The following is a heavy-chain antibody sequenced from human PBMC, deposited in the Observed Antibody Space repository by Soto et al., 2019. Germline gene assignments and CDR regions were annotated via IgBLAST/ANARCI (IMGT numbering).Heavy chain of an antibody. D-gene: IGHD6-13*01. CDR2: ISSSGSTI. Sequence: EVQLVESGGGLVQPGGSLRLSCAASGFTFSSYEMNWVRQAPGKGLEWVSYISSSGSTIYYADSVKGRFTISRDNAKTSLYLQMNSLRAEDTAVYYCARGQLVRTYDYWGQGTLVTVSS. CDR3: ARGQLVRTYDY. CDR1: GFTFSSYE. V-gene: IGHV3-48*03. J-gene: IGHJ4*02.